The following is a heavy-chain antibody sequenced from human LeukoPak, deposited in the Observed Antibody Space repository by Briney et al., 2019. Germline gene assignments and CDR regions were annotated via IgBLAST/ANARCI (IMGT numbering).Heavy chain of an antibody. CDR1: GFTVSSSSNY. V-gene: IGHV3-53*01. CDR3: ARTAYPSYYGYDY. D-gene: IGHD3-10*01. Sequence: GGSLRLSCAASGFTVSSSSNYMSWVRQAPGKGLDWVSVIYSGGNTYYADSVKGRFTISRDNSKNTLYLQMNSLRAEDTAVYYCARTAYPSYYGYDYWGQGALVTVSS. CDR2: IYSGGNT. J-gene: IGHJ4*02.